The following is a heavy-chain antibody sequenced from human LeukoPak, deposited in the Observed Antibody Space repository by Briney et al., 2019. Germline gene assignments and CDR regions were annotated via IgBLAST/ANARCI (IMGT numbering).Heavy chain of an antibody. CDR3: ARRNPDTGMVIDY. V-gene: IGHV5-51*01. CDR1: GYSFTSYW. Sequence: GESLKIPCKASGYSFTSYWIGWVRQMPGKGLEWMGIIYPGDSDVRYSPSLQGQVPISADKSINTAYPQWSSLKASDTAMYYCARRNPDTGMVIDYWGQGTLVTVSS. CDR2: IYPGDSDV. J-gene: IGHJ4*02. D-gene: IGHD5-18*01.